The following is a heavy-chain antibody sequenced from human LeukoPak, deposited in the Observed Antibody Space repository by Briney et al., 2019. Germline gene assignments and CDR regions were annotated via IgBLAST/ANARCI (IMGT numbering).Heavy chain of an antibody. CDR2: IKQDGSEK. D-gene: IGHD2-15*01. CDR3: ARAPSFVGTDAFDI. J-gene: IGHJ3*02. Sequence: GGSLRLSCAATGFTFSSYWMSWVRQAPGKGLEWVANIKQDGSEKYYVDSVKGRFTISRDNAKNSLYLQMNSLRAEDTAVYYRARAPSFVGTDAFDIWGQGTMVTVSS. CDR1: GFTFSSYW. V-gene: IGHV3-7*01.